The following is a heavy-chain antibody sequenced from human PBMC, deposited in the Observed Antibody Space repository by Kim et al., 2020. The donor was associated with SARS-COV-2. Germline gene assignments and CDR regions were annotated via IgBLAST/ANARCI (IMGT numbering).Heavy chain of an antibody. CDR3: AKDRCVRDLPPDY. J-gene: IGHJ4*02. CDR2: ISFDGSEK. V-gene: IGHV3-30*18. CDR1: GFLFNDYG. Sequence: GGSLRLSCTASGFLFNDYGMHWVRQAPGKGLEWVTSISFDGSEKFYADSVMGRFTISRDNSKDTLYLQMNSLRPEDTAVYYCAKDRCVRDLPPDYWGQGTLVTVSS.